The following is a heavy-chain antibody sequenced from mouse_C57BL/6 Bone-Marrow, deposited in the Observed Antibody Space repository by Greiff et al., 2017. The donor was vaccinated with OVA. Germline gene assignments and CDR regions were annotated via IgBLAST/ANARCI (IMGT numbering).Heavy chain of an antibody. Sequence: EVMLVESGGGLVKPGGSLKLSCAASGFTFSSYAMSWVRQTPEKRLEWVATISDGGSYTYYPDNVKGRFTISRDNAKNNLYLQMSHLKSEDTAMYYCARYWNFDDWGQGTTLTVSS. CDR3: ARYWNFDD. D-gene: IGHD4-1*01. J-gene: IGHJ2*01. CDR2: ISDGGSYT. V-gene: IGHV5-4*03. CDR1: GFTFSSYA.